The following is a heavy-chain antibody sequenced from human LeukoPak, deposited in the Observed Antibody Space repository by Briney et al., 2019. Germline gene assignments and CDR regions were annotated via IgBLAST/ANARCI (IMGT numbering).Heavy chain of an antibody. CDR1: GYTFTSYG. V-gene: IGHV1-18*01. D-gene: IGHD6-19*01. J-gene: IGHJ4*02. Sequence: ASVKVSCKASGYTFTSYGISWVRQAPGQGLEWMGWISAYNGNTNYAQKLQGRVTMTTDTSTSTAYMELRSLRSDDTAVYYCAREADIAVAGTPLPYWGQGTLVTVSS. CDR3: AREADIAVAGTPLPY. CDR2: ISAYNGNT.